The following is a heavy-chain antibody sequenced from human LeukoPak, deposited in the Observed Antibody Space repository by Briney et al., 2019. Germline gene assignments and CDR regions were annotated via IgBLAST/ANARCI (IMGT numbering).Heavy chain of an antibody. J-gene: IGHJ4*02. V-gene: IGHV4-39*07. CDR3: ARGGTAGPAIGNYFDY. D-gene: IGHD2-2*01. CDR2: IYYSGST. CDR1: GGSISSSSYY. Sequence: SETLSLTCTVSGGSISSSSYYWGWIRQPPGTGLEWIGSIYYSGSTYYNPSLKSRVTISADTSKNQFSLKLSSVTAADTAVYYCARGGTAGPAIGNYFDYWGQGTLVTVSS.